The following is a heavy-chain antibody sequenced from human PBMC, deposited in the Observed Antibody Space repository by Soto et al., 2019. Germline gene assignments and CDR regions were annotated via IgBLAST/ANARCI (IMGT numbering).Heavy chain of an antibody. CDR1: GGSISSRSYY. V-gene: IGHV4-39*01. Sequence: SETLALTCTVSGGSISSRSYYWGWIRQPPGKGLEWIGSIYYSGSTYYNPSLKSRVTISVDTSKNQFSLKLSSVTAADTAVYYCARRLYYDSSGFEGGGMDVWGQGTTVT. CDR3: ARRLYYDSSGFEGGGMDV. CDR2: IYYSGST. J-gene: IGHJ6*02. D-gene: IGHD3-22*01.